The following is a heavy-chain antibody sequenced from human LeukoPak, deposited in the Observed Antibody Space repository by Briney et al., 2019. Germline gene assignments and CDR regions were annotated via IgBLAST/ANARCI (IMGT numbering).Heavy chain of an antibody. Sequence: ASVTVSCKASGYTFTGYYMHWVRQAPGQGLEWMGWINPNSGGTNYAQKFQGRVTMTRDTSISTAYMELSRLRSDDTAVYYCARTTYDSSGYYSLDYWGQGTLVTVSS. J-gene: IGHJ4*02. CDR3: ARTTYDSSGYYSLDY. D-gene: IGHD3-22*01. CDR1: GYTFTGYY. V-gene: IGHV1-2*02. CDR2: INPNSGGT.